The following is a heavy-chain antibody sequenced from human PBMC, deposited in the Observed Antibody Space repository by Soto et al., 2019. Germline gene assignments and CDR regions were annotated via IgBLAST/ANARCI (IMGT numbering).Heavy chain of an antibody. V-gene: IGHV4-59*01. CDR2: IYNSGNT. Sequence: QVQLQESGPGRVKPSETLSLTCTVSGGSIRSYYWSWIRQPPGRGLEWIGYIYNSGNTNYNPSRKSRVTISVDTSKNQFSLKLSSVTAADTDVYYCARWYGGSLDYWGQGSLVTVSS. D-gene: IGHD4-17*01. CDR1: GGSIRSYY. CDR3: ARWYGGSLDY. J-gene: IGHJ4*02.